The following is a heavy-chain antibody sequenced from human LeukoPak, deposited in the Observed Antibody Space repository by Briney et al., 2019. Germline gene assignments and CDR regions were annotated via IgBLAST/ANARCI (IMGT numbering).Heavy chain of an antibody. Sequence: SGTLSLTCAVSGVSISSSEWWIWVRQPPGQGLEWIGEIHRAGRTRYNPSLKSRVTISMDYSKNQFSLKLTSVTAADTAVYYCARGGAGGLAAAGGQGTLVTVSS. CDR1: GVSISSSEW. CDR2: IHRAGRT. V-gene: IGHV4-4*02. D-gene: IGHD6-13*01. CDR3: ARGGAGGLAAA. J-gene: IGHJ4*02.